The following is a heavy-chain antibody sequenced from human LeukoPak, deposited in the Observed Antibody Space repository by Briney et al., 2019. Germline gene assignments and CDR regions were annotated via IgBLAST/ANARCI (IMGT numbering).Heavy chain of an antibody. CDR1: GGSISSYY. J-gene: IGHJ5*02. CDR2: IYYSGNT. Sequence: SETLSLTCTVSGGSISSYYWSWIRQPPGKGLEWIGYIYYSGNTNYNPSLKSRLTMSADRSRNQFSLKLSSVTAADTAVYYCARVTNWFDPWGQGTLVTVSS. CDR3: ARVTNWFDP. V-gene: IGHV4-59*01.